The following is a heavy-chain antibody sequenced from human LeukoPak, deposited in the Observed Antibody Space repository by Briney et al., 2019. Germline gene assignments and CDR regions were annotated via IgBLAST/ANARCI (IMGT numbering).Heavy chain of an antibody. J-gene: IGHJ4*02. CDR3: AKHFYYGSGSYYCHLDS. D-gene: IGHD3-10*01. Sequence: GGSLRLSCAASGFTFSSYAMSWVRQAPGKGLEWVSAISGSGGATYSADSVKGRLTISRDNSKTTLYLQMNSLRAEDTAVYYCAKHFYYGSGSYYCHLDSWGQGTLVTVSS. V-gene: IGHV3-23*01. CDR1: GFTFSSYA. CDR2: ISGSGGAT.